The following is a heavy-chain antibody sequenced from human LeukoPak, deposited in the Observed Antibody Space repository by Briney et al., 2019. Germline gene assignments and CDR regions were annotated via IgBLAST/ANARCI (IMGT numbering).Heavy chain of an antibody. CDR1: VYIFSDYY. V-gene: IGHV1-2*02. D-gene: IGHD2/OR15-2a*01. CDR3: ARDLGSTVIVGGDAFDL. J-gene: IGHJ3*01. Sequence: GASVMVSCTASVYIFSDYYLHWVRQAPGQGLEWMGWMNPNSGGTNYAQKFQGRITMTGDTSTAYLELSRLRSDDTAVYYCARDLGSTVIVGGDAFDLWGQGTMVTVSS. CDR2: MNPNSGGT.